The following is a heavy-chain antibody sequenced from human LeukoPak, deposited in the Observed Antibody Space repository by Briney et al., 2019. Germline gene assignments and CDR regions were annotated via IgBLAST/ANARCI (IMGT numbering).Heavy chain of an antibody. D-gene: IGHD2-15*01. CDR2: ISADNGNT. CDR1: GYIFTSYG. CDR3: ARSKNKYCSGGSCLFWHI. Sequence: ASVKVSCKASGYIFTSYGISWVRQAPGQGLEWMGWISADNGNTNYAQKLQGRVTMTRDTSTTTAFMELRSLTSDDTAVYYCARSKNKYCSGGSCLFWHIWGQGTMVTVSS. V-gene: IGHV1-18*01. J-gene: IGHJ3*02.